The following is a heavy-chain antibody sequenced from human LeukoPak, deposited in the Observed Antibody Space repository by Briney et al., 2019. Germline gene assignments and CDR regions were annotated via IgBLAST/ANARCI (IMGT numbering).Heavy chain of an antibody. Sequence: GGSLRLSCAASGFTFSNAWMSWVRQAPGKGLEWVGRIKSKTDGGTTDYAAPVKGRFTISRDNSKNTLYLQMNSLRAEDTAVYYCAKEATVDYNWFDPWGQGTLVTVSS. CDR3: AKEATVDYNWFDP. V-gene: IGHV3-15*01. CDR2: IKSKTDGGTT. J-gene: IGHJ5*02. D-gene: IGHD3/OR15-3a*01. CDR1: GFTFSNAW.